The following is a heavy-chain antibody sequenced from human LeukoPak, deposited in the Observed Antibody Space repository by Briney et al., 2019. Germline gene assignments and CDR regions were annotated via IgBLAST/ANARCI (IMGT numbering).Heavy chain of an antibody. Sequence: GGSLRLSCTVSGFTVSSNSMSWVRQAPGKGLEWVSFIYSDNTHYSDSVKGRFTISRDNSKNTPYLQMNSLRAEDTAVYYCAGRAGAYSHPYDYWGQGTLVTVSS. V-gene: IGHV3-53*01. D-gene: IGHD4/OR15-4a*01. CDR1: GFTVSSNS. CDR2: IYSDNT. J-gene: IGHJ4*02. CDR3: AGRAGAYSHPYDY.